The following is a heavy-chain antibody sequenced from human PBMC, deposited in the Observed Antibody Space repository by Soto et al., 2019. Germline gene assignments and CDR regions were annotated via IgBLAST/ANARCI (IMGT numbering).Heavy chain of an antibody. CDR1: GGSISSGGYS. CDR2: IYHSGST. V-gene: IGHV4-30-2*01. CDR3: ASGGRYCGAASTYSGSGWFDP. J-gene: IGHJ5*02. D-gene: IGHD2-15*01. Sequence: PSETLSLTCAVSGGSISSGGYSWSWIRQPPGKGLEWIGYIYHSGSTYYNPSLKIRVTISVDRSKNQFSLKLSSVTSADTAVYYCASGGRYCGAASTYSGSGWFDPWGQGTLVTVSS.